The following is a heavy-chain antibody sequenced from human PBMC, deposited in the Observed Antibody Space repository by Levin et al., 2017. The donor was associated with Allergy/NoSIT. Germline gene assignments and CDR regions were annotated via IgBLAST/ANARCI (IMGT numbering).Heavy chain of an antibody. CDR2: ISSNGGTT. Sequence: GGSLRLSCSASGFTFSTYAMQWVRQAPGKGLEYVSAISSNGGTTYYADSVKGRFRISRDNSKNTLYLQMSSLRVDDTAVYYCVKCIAPIGLHYYALDVWGQGTTVTVSS. V-gene: IGHV3-64D*06. D-gene: IGHD6-13*01. CDR1: GFTFSTYA. J-gene: IGHJ6*02. CDR3: VKCIAPIGLHYYALDV.